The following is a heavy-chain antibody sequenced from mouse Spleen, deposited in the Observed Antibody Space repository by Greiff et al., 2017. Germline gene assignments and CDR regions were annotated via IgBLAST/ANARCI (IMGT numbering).Heavy chain of an antibody. D-gene: IGHD4-1*01. CDR2: ISSGGSYT. Sequence: EVKLVESGGGLVKPGGSLKLSCAASGFTFSSYAMSWVRQTPEKRLEWVATISSGGSYTYYPDSVKGRFTISRDNAKNTLYLQMSSLRSEDTAMYYCARHVGGTEYFDVWGAGTTVTVSS. J-gene: IGHJ1*01. CDR1: GFTFSSYA. CDR3: ARHVGGTEYFDV. V-gene: IGHV5-9-3*01.